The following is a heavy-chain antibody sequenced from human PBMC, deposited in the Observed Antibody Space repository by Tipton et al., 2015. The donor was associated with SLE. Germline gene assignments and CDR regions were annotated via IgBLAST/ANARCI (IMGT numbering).Heavy chain of an antibody. CDR2: IYSSGST. CDR1: GFTFSSYA. Sequence: GSLRLSCAASGFTFSSYAMSWVRQAPGKGLEWVSVIYSSGSTYYADSVKGRFTISRDNSKNTLYLQMNSLRAEDTAVYYCAKSAAAGAYFDYCGQGTLVTVSS. V-gene: IGHV3-23*03. CDR3: AKSAAAGAYFDY. D-gene: IGHD6-13*01. J-gene: IGHJ4*02.